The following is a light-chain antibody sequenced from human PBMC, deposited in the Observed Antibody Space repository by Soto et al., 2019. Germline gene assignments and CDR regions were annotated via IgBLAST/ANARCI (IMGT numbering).Light chain of an antibody. CDR1: SSNIGSNT. V-gene: IGLV1-44*01. J-gene: IGLJ3*02. CDR2: NNN. CDR3: AVWDDSLNGWV. Sequence: QSVLTQPPSASGTPGQRVTISCSGSSSNIGSNTVNWCQQLPGTAPKLLIYNNNQRPSGVPDRFSGSKSGTSPSLAISGLQSEDEAGYFFAVWDDSLNGWVFGGGTKLTVL.